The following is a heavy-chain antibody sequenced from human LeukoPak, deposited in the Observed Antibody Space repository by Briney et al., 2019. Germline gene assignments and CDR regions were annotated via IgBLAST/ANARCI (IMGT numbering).Heavy chain of an antibody. D-gene: IGHD3-3*01. CDR3: ARDVLRFLEWLLSGDY. Sequence: GRSLRLSCAASGFTFSSYAMHWVRQAPGKGLEWVAVISYDGSNKYYADSVEGRFTISRDNSKNTLYLQMNSLRAEDTAAYYCARDVLRFLEWLLSGDYWGQGTLVTVSS. CDR1: GFTFSSYA. V-gene: IGHV3-30-3*01. CDR2: ISYDGSNK. J-gene: IGHJ4*02.